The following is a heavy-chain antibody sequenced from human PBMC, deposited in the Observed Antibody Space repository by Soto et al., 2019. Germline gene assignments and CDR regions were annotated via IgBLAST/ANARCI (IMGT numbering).Heavy chain of an antibody. CDR3: ARDRAMDDY. Sequence: PGGSLRLSCAASGFTFSSYWMNWVRQAPGKGQEWVANIKQDGSEKNYVDSVKGRFTISRDNAKNSLYLQMNSLRAEDTAVYYCARDRAMDDYWGQGTLVTVSS. V-gene: IGHV3-7*05. J-gene: IGHJ4*02. D-gene: IGHD5-18*01. CDR1: GFTFSSYW. CDR2: IKQDGSEK.